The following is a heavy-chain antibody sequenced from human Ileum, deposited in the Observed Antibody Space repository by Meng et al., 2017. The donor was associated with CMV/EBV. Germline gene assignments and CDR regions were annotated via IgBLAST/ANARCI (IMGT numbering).Heavy chain of an antibody. CDR3: TRRRNYDLRYGYYSGVFDS. CDR2: IKQDGTET. V-gene: IGHV3-7*01. CDR1: GFTFPNFW. Sequence: GESLKISCGASGFTFPNFWMTWVRQFPGKGLEWVATIKQDGTETFYVDSVKGRFTIPKDNANNSLYLQMNSLRAEDTAVYYCTRRRNYDLRYGYYSGVFDSWGQGTLVTVSS. D-gene: IGHD3-3*01. J-gene: IGHJ4*02.